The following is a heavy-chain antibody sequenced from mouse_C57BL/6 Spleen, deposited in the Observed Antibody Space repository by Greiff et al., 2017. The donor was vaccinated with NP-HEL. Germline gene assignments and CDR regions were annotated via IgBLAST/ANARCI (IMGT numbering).Heavy chain of an antibody. CDR1: GFTFSNYW. CDR2: IRLKSDNYAT. CDR3: TDCDYGSSSYFDY. J-gene: IGHJ2*01. D-gene: IGHD1-1*01. V-gene: IGHV6-3*01. Sequence: EVKLMESGGGLVQPGGSMKLSCVASGFTFSNYWMNWVRQSPEKGLEWVAQIRLKSDNYATHYAESVKGRFTISRDDSKSSVYLQMNNLRAEDTGIYYCTDCDYGSSSYFDYWGQGTTLTVSS.